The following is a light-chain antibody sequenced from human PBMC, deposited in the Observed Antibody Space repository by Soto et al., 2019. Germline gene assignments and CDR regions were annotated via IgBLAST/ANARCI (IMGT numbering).Light chain of an antibody. CDR2: EVS. V-gene: IGLV2-8*01. CDR1: SRDVGGYNY. Sequence: QSALTQPPSASGSPGQSVTISCTGSSRDVGGYNYVSWYQQHPGKAPKLMIYEVSKRPSGVPDRLSGSKSGNTASLTVSGLQAEDAADYYCSSYGGSKTVVFGGGTQLTVL. J-gene: IGLJ2*01. CDR3: SSYGGSKTVV.